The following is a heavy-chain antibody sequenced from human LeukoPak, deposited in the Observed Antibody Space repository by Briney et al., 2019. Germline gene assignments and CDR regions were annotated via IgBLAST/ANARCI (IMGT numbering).Heavy chain of an antibody. CDR2: ISSSGSTI. V-gene: IGHV3-48*03. CDR1: GFTFSSYE. Sequence: GGSLRLSCAASGFTFSSYEMNWARQAPGKGLEWVSYISSSGSTIYYADSVKGRFTISRDNAKNSLYLQMNSLRAEDTAVYYCARVMVPADGSFDYWGQGTLVTVSS. J-gene: IGHJ4*02. D-gene: IGHD2-2*01. CDR3: ARVMVPADGSFDY.